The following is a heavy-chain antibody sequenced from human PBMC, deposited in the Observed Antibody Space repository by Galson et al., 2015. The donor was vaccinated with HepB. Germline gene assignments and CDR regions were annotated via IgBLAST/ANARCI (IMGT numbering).Heavy chain of an antibody. CDR2: INLGDSET. V-gene: IGHV5-51*01. J-gene: IGHJ4*02. CDR1: GYNFAGNW. CDR3: VRLRGFCTSGVCYTGNFYFDY. D-gene: IGHD2-8*01. Sequence: QSGAEVKKPGESLRISCKGSGYNFAGNWIAWVRQVPGKGLEWMGIINLGDSETRYSPSFQGQVTISADRSISTAYLQWRSLKAPDTALYYCVRLRGFCTSGVCYTGNFYFDYWGQGTLVTVST.